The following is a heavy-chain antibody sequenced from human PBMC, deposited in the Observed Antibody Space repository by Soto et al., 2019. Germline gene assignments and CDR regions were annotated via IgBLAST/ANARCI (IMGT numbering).Heavy chain of an antibody. CDR3: AKDLREMATNTPDY. CDR1: GFTVDSYS. J-gene: IGHJ4*02. Sequence: PGGSLRLSCAAAGFTVDSYSINWVRQAPGKGLEWVSYISSSSGSIFYADSVRGRFTISRDNARNSVFLHLNSLRGEDTAVYYCAKDLREMATNTPDYWGQGTLVTVSS. V-gene: IGHV3-48*01. D-gene: IGHD5-12*01. CDR2: ISSSSGSI.